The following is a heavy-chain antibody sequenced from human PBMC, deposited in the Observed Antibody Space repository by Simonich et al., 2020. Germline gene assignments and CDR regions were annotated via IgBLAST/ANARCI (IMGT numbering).Heavy chain of an antibody. D-gene: IGHD6-6*01. Sequence: GGGVVQPGRSLRLSCAASGFTFSRYAMHWVRQAPGKGLEWLAGISYYGSNKYYADSVKGRFTISRDNSKNTLYLQMNSLRAEDTAVYYCARDLGSSYYFDYWGQGTLVTVSS. V-gene: IGHV3-30*07. CDR3: ARDLGSSYYFDY. CDR1: GFTFSRYA. J-gene: IGHJ4*02. CDR2: ISYYGSNK.